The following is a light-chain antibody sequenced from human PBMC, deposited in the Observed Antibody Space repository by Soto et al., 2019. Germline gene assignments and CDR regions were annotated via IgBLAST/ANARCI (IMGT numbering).Light chain of an antibody. CDR2: QDT. Sequence: SYELTQPHTVSVSPGQTASITCSGDELGTKYVCWYQQKPGQSPALVIYQDTKRPSGIPERFSGSNSGNTATLTISGAQAMYEADYYCQAWDNNIVVFGGGTKLTVL. J-gene: IGLJ3*02. CDR3: QAWDNNIVV. V-gene: IGLV3-1*01. CDR1: ELGTKY.